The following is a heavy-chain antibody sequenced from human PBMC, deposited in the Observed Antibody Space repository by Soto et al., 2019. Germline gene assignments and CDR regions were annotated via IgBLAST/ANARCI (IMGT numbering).Heavy chain of an antibody. Sequence: QVQLVQSGAEVKKPGASVKVSCKASGYTFTSYGISWVRQAPGQGLEWMGWISAYNGNTNYAQKLQGRVTMTTDTSTSIAYMELRSLRSDDTAVYYCARDWGYCSGGSCYGPDGFDYWGQGTLVTVSS. CDR3: ARDWGYCSGGSCYGPDGFDY. J-gene: IGHJ4*02. CDR2: ISAYNGNT. V-gene: IGHV1-18*01. CDR1: GYTFTSYG. D-gene: IGHD2-15*01.